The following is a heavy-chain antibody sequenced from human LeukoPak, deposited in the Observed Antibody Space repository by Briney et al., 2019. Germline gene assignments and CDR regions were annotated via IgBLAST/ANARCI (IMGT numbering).Heavy chain of an antibody. CDR1: VGSISSSY. CDR2: IFYTGSN. CDR3: ARAIYSRAWYASDI. Sequence: SETLSLTCSLSVGSISSSYWSWTRQAPGKGPVWIGYIFYTGSNDYSPSLKSRVTISVDTSKNQFSLRVNSVTAADTAVYYCARAIYSRAWYASDIWGQGTVVTVSA. V-gene: IGHV4-59*01. J-gene: IGHJ3*02. D-gene: IGHD6-19*01.